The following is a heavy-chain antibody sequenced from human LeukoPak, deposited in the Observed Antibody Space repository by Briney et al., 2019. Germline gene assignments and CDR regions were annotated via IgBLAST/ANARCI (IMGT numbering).Heavy chain of an antibody. V-gene: IGHV3-23*01. Sequence: PGGSLRLSCAGSGLTLSNYWMSWVRRAPGKGLEWVSAISDHGGYTYYADSVKGRFTISRDNSKNTLFLQMNSLRVEDTAVYYCAKGLYFDWWSYFDYWGQGTLVTVSS. D-gene: IGHD3-9*01. J-gene: IGHJ4*02. CDR3: AKGLYFDWWSYFDY. CDR2: ISDHGGYT. CDR1: GLTLSNYW.